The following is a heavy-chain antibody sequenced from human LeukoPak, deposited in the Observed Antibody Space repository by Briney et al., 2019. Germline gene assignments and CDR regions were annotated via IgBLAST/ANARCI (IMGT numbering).Heavy chain of an antibody. CDR2: MNPNSGST. D-gene: IGHD5-12*01. V-gene: IGHV1-8*03. J-gene: IGHJ4*02. Sequence: ASVKVSCKASRYTFTSYDINWVRQATGQGLEWMGWMNPNSGSTGYAQKFQGRVTITRNTSISTAYMELSGLRSEDTAVYYCARGRSTGYPYYFEYWGQGTLVTVSS. CDR1: RYTFTSYD. CDR3: ARGRSTGYPYYFEY.